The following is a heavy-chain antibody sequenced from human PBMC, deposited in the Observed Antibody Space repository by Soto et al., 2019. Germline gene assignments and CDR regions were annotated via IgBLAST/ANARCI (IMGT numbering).Heavy chain of an antibody. CDR3: ARDTVRGDEDY. D-gene: IGHD3-10*01. J-gene: IGHJ4*02. V-gene: IGHV1-69*08. Sequence: QVQLVQSGAEVKKPGSSVKVSCKASGGTFSSYTISWVRQAPGQGLEWMGRIIPILGIANYAQKFQGRVTIIADKSTSTAYMELSSLRSEDTAVYYCARDTVRGDEDYWGQGTLVTVSS. CDR2: IIPILGIA. CDR1: GGTFSSYT.